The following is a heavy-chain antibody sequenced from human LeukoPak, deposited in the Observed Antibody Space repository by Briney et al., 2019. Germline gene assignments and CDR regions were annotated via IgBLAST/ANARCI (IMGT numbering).Heavy chain of an antibody. V-gene: IGHV3-11*04. D-gene: IGHD1-26*01. CDR3: AVAVGSSPGDY. Sequence: GESLRLSCAASGFTFSDYYMTWIRQAPGKGLEWVSYISSSSSTIYYADSVKGRFTISRDNAKNSLFLQMNSLRAEDTAVYYCAVAVGSSPGDYWGQGTLVTVSS. CDR2: ISSSSSTI. CDR1: GFTFSDYY. J-gene: IGHJ4*02.